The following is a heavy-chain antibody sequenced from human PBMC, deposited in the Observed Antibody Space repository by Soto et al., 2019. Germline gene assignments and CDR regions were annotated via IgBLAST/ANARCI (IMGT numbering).Heavy chain of an antibody. V-gene: IGHV1-8*01. Sequence: QVQLVQSGAEVKKSGASVKVSCKASRYTFISYDINWVRQATGQGLEWMGWMNPNSGNKGNAQKFQGRITMTRNTSPNTDYMELSSLRSEDTAVYYCARGQEVWWNAGPLGLHGLDVWGQGTTVTVSS. CDR1: RYTFISYD. CDR2: MNPNSGNK. J-gene: IGHJ6*02. D-gene: IGHD3-16*01. CDR3: ARGQEVWWNAGPLGLHGLDV.